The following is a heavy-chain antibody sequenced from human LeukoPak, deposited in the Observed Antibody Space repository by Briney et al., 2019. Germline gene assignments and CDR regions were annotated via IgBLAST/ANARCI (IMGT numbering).Heavy chain of an antibody. V-gene: IGHV1-2*02. J-gene: IGHJ4*02. CDR2: INPNSGGT. CDR3: ARGAAGRPYYFDY. CDR1: GYTFTGSY. D-gene: IGHD1-26*01. Sequence: ASLKGSCKTSGYTFTGSYLHWVRQAPGHGLECIGWINPNSGGTNYAQKFQGRVTMTRDTSITTAYMELTRLRSDDTAVYYCARGAAGRPYYFDYWGQGTLVTVSS.